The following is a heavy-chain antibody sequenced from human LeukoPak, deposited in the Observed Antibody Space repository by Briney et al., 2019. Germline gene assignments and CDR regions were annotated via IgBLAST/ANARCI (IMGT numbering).Heavy chain of an antibody. V-gene: IGHV1-2*02. CDR3: ARIMMYYYGSGSFAAFDY. Sequence: ASVKVSCKASGYTFTGYYMHWVRQAPGQGLEWMGWINPTSGGTNYAQKFQGRVTMTRDTSISTAYMELSRLRSDDTAVYYCARIMMYYYGSGSFAAFDYWGQGTLVTVSS. J-gene: IGHJ4*02. CDR1: GYTFTGYY. D-gene: IGHD3-10*01. CDR2: INPTSGGT.